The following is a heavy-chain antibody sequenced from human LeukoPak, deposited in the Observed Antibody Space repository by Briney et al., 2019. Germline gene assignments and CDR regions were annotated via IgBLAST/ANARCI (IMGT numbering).Heavy chain of an antibody. J-gene: IGHJ6*03. CDR3: TRQRSSRTVTTDYYHYMDV. V-gene: IGHV3-73*01. Sequence: KPGGSLRLSCAASGFTFSGSAMHWVRQASGKGLECVGLIRSKANSYATAYAASVKGRFTISRDDSKNTAYLQMNSLKTEDTAVYYCTRQRSSRTVTTDYYHYMDVWGKGTTVTVSS. CDR2: IRSKANSYAT. D-gene: IGHD4-17*01. CDR1: GFTFSGSA.